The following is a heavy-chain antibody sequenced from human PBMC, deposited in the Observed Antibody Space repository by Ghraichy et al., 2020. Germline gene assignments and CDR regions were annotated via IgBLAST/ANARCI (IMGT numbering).Heavy chain of an antibody. CDR2: ISGSGGST. J-gene: IGHJ6*02. CDR1: GCTFSSYA. CDR3: AKSSADITIFGVVIPYYYYGMDV. Sequence: LSLTCAASGCTFSSYAMSGVRKAPGKGLEWVSAISGSGGSTYYADSVKGRFTISRDNSKNTLYLQMNSLRAEDTAVYYCAKSSADITIFGVVIPYYYYGMDVWGQGTTVTVSS. V-gene: IGHV3-23*01. D-gene: IGHD3-3*01.